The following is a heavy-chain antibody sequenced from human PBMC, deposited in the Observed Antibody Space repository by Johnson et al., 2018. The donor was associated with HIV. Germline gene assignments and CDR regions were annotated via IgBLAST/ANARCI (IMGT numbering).Heavy chain of an antibody. Sequence: VQLVESGGGVVQPGRSLRLSCAASGFTVSSNYMGWVRQAPGKGLEWVSVIYSGGSTYYADSVKGRFTISRDNSKNTLYLQMNSLRAEDTAVYYCARASSGYYSDAFDIWGQGTMVTVSS. J-gene: IGHJ3*02. CDR1: GFTVSSNY. CDR2: IYSGGST. CDR3: ARASSGYYSDAFDI. V-gene: IGHV3-66*02. D-gene: IGHD3-22*01.